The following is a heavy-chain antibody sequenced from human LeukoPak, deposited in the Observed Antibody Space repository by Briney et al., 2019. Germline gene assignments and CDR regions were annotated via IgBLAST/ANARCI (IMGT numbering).Heavy chain of an antibody. CDR2: TFYRSKWYN. V-gene: IGHV6-1*01. D-gene: IGHD6-13*01. J-gene: IGHJ4*02. CDR1: GVSVTSNSAD. Sequence: SQTLSLTCATSGVSVTSNSADWGWIRQSPSRGLEWLGRTFYRSKWYNDYAVSVKSRITINPDTSKNQFSLQLNSVTPEDTAVYYFARDRSYSSSWETGYCGQGTLVTVSS. CDR3: ARDRSYSSSWETGY.